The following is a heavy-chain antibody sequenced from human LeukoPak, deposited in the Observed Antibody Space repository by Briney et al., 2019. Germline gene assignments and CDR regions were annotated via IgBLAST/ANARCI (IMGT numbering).Heavy chain of an antibody. CDR1: GGTFSSYA. J-gene: IGHJ1*01. Sequence: ASVKVSCKASGGTFSSYAISWVRQAPGQGLEWMGGIIPIFGTANYAQKFQGRVAITADESTSTAYMELSSLRSEDTAVYYCAREVGLRRYFQHWGQGTLVTVSS. CDR3: AREVGLRRYFQH. V-gene: IGHV1-69*13. CDR2: IIPIFGTA. D-gene: IGHD4-17*01.